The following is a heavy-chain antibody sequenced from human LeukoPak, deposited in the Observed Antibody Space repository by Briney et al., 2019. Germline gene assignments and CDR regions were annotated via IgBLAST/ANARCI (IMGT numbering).Heavy chain of an antibody. D-gene: IGHD3-3*01. CDR1: GFTFSDYY. CDR3: ARSLPSYDFWSGYSATTHFDY. V-gene: IGHV3-11*04. J-gene: IGHJ4*02. CDR2: ISSSGSTI. Sequence: PGGSLRLSCAASGFTFSDYYMSWIRQAPGKGLEWVSYISSSGSTIYYADSVKGRFTISRDNAKNSLYLQMNSLRAEDTAVYYRARSLPSYDFWSGYSATTHFDYWGQGTLVTVSS.